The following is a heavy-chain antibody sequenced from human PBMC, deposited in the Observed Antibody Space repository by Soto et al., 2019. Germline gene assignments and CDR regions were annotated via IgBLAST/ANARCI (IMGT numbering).Heavy chain of an antibody. Sequence: QVQLQESGPGLVKPSETLSLTCTVSGGSISSYYWSWIRQPPGKGLEWIGYIYYSGSTNYNPSLKSRVTISVDTSKNQFSLKLSSVTAADTAVYYCARYGSYGDYVPFYGYYYMDVWGKGTTVTVSS. J-gene: IGHJ6*03. D-gene: IGHD4-17*01. V-gene: IGHV4-59*01. CDR1: GGSISSYY. CDR2: IYYSGST. CDR3: ARYGSYGDYVPFYGYYYMDV.